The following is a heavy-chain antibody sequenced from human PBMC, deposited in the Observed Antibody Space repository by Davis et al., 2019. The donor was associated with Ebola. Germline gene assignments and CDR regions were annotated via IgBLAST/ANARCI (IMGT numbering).Heavy chain of an antibody. CDR3: ATLGGGPYTGMNV. CDR2: INPSGGST. V-gene: IGHV1-46*01. CDR1: GYTFTSYY. D-gene: IGHD1-26*01. J-gene: IGHJ6*02. Sequence: ASVKVSCKASGYTFTSYYMHWVRQAPGQGLEWMGIINPSGGSTTYAQKFQGRVTMTRDTSTSTVYMELSSLRSDDTAIYYCATLGGGPYTGMNVWGQGTTVTVSS.